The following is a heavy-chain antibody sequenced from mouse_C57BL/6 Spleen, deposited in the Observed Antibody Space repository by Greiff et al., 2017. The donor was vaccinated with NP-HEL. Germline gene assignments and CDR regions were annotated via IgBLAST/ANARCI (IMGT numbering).Heavy chain of an antibody. J-gene: IGHJ1*03. Sequence: EVMLVESGGDLVKPGGSLKLSCAASGFTFSSYGMSWVRQTPDKRLEWVATISSGGSYTYYPDSVKGRFTISRDNAKNTLYLQMSSLKSEDTAMYYCARQRLLLEGYFDVWGTGTTVTVSS. CDR2: ISSGGSYT. D-gene: IGHD2-3*01. CDR1: GFTFSSYG. V-gene: IGHV5-6*01. CDR3: ARQRLLLEGYFDV.